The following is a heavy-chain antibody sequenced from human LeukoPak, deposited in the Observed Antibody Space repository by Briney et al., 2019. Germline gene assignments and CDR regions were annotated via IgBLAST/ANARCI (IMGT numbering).Heavy chain of an antibody. J-gene: IGHJ6*02. V-gene: IGHV1-24*01. CDR3: ATDQRGAGLGFVYGSGSFNGLDV. Sequence: ASVRVSCKVSGYTLTELYMHWVRQAPGKGLEWMGGFDPEDGETLYAQKFQGRVTMTEDTSTDTGYMELRSLRSEDTAVYYCATDQRGAGLGFVYGSGSFNGLDVWGPGTTVRVS. CDR2: FDPEDGET. CDR1: GYTLTELY. D-gene: IGHD3-10*01.